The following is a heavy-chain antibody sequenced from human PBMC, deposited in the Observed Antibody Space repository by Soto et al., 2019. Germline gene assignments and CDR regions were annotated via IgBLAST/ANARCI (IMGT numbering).Heavy chain of an antibody. CDR1: GFTFISYA. V-gene: IGHV3-23*01. CDR3: AKANTNWNYFD. CDR2: ISGSGGST. J-gene: IGHJ4*02. D-gene: IGHD1-7*01. Sequence: GWSLRLSCAASGFTFISYAMSWVRQAPGKGLEWVSAISGSGGSTYYADSVKGRFTISRDNSKNTLYLQMNSLRAEDTAVYYCAKANTNWNYFDWGQGTLVTVPS.